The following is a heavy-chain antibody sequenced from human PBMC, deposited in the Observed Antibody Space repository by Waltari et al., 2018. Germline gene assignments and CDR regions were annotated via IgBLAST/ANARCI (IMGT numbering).Heavy chain of an antibody. J-gene: IGHJ4*02. CDR2: IGGSGDNT. CDR1: GFTFRSHA. CDR3: AKRVVIPNTSYYFDS. V-gene: IGHV3-23*01. D-gene: IGHD3-22*01. Sequence: EVQLLESGGGLIQPGGSHRLSCEASGFTFRSHAMSWVRQAQGKGLAWVSSIGGSGDNTYYADSVKGRYTICRDDSKSTLDLQMNSLRAEDTAIYYCAKRVVIPNTSYYFDSWGQGTLVTVSS.